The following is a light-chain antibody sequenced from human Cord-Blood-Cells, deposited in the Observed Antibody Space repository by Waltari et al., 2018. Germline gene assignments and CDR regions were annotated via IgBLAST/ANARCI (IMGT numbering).Light chain of an antibody. V-gene: IGLV2-14*01. CDR3: SSYTSSSTWV. CDR1: SSDVGGYNY. CDR2: DVS. Sequence: QSALAQPASVSGSPGQSITISCTGTSSDVGGYNYVSWYQQHPGKAPKLMIYDVSNRPSGVSNRLSGSKSGNMASLTISGHQAEDEADYYCSSYTSSSTWVFGGGTKLSVL. J-gene: IGLJ3*02.